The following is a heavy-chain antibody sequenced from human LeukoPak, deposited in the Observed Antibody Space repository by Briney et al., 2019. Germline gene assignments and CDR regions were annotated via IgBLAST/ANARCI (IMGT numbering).Heavy chain of an antibody. J-gene: IGHJ4*02. CDR3: ARLATMPYYFDY. D-gene: IGHD2-2*01. CDR2: IYYSGST. Sequence: SETLSLTCTVSGGSISNYYWSWIRKPPGKGLGWIGYIYYSGSTNYNPSLKSRVTISVDTSKNQFSLKLSSVTAADTAVYYCARLATMPYYFDYWGQGTLVTVSS. CDR1: GGSISNYY. V-gene: IGHV4-59*08.